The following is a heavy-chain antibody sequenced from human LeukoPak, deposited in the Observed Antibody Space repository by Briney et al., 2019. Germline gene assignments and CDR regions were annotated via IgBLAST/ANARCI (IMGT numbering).Heavy chain of an antibody. CDR1: GFTFSSYA. Sequence: GGSLRLSCAASGFTFSSYAMSWVRQAPGKGLERVSAISGSGGSTYYADSVKGRFTISRDNSKNSLYLQMNSLRAEDTAVYYCARDFRAMVRGANFDYWGQGTLVTVSS. D-gene: IGHD3-10*01. V-gene: IGHV3-23*01. J-gene: IGHJ4*02. CDR2: ISGSGGST. CDR3: ARDFRAMVRGANFDY.